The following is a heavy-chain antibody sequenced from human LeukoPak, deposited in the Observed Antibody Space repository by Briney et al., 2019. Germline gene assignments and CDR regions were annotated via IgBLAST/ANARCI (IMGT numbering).Heavy chain of an antibody. V-gene: IGHV3-21*01. CDR3: ARLPAGYCSSTSCLYDY. CDR2: ISSSSSYI. Sequence: GGSLRLSCAASGFTFSSYSMNWVRQAPGKGLEWASSISSSSSYIYYADSVKGRFTISRDNAKNSLYLQMNSLRAEDTAVYYCARLPAGYCSSTSCLYDYWGQGTLVTVSS. D-gene: IGHD2-2*03. J-gene: IGHJ4*02. CDR1: GFTFSSYS.